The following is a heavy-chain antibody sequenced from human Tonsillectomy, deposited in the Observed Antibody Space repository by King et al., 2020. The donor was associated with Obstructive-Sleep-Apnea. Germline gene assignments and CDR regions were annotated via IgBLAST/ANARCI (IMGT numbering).Heavy chain of an antibody. CDR2: ISGYNGNT. J-gene: IGHJ5*02. V-gene: IGHV1-18*01. CDR3: ASYYYDDSGYPDNNWFDR. CDR1: GYTFFRYG. Sequence: RPGASVKVSCTAAGYTFFRYGISWRRQAPGQGLEWMGWISGYNGNTNYAQNFQGRVTMTTDTSTSTAYMELGSLRSDDTAVYHCASYYYDDSGYPDNNWFDRWGQGTLVTVSS. D-gene: IGHD3-22*01.